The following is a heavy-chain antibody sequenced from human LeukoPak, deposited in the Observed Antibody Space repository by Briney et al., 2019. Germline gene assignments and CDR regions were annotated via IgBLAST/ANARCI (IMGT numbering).Heavy chain of an antibody. CDR3: ARVGIVGATTGFDY. D-gene: IGHD1-26*01. CDR1: GFSFTDYW. CDR2: LNEDGSRI. V-gene: IGHV3-7*02. Sequence: GGSLRLSCAASGFSFTDYWMSWVRQAPGKGPEWVAHLNEDGSRIVYLDSVKGRFTISRDNTKNSLFLQMNSLRAEDTAVYYCARVGIVGATTGFDYWGQGTLVTVSS. J-gene: IGHJ4*02.